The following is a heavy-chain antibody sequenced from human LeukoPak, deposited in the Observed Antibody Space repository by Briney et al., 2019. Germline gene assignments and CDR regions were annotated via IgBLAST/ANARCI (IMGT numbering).Heavy chain of an antibody. CDR1: GGTFSSYA. CDR2: IIPIFGTA. V-gene: IGHV1-69*05. CDR3: ARAPLYDFWSGYLNWFDP. J-gene: IGHJ5*02. D-gene: IGHD3-3*01. Sequence: ASVKVSCKASGGTFSSYAISWVRQAPGQGLEWMGGIIPIFGTANYAQKFQGRVTITTDESTSTAYMELSSLRSEDTAVYYCARAPLYDFWSGYLNWFDPWGQGTLVTVSS.